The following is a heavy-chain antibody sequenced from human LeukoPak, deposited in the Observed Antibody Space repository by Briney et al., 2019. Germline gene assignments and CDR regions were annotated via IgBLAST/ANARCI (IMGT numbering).Heavy chain of an antibody. CDR2: ISSSSSYI. J-gene: IGHJ4*02. V-gene: IGHV3-21*01. D-gene: IGHD2-2*01. CDR3: ARMKIDMSRVFDY. Sequence: PGGSLRLSCAASGFTFSSYSMNWVRQAPGKGLEWVSSISSSSSYIYYADSVKGRFTISRDNAKNSLYLQMNSLRAEDTAVYYCARMKIDMSRVFDYWGQGTLVTVSS. CDR1: GFTFSSYS.